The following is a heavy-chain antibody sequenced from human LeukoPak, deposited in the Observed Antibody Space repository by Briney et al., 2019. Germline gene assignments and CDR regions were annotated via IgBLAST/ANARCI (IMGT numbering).Heavy chain of an antibody. CDR3: AKDFYGDYGLFDY. V-gene: IGHV3-33*06. D-gene: IGHD4-17*01. CDR1: GFTFSSYG. Sequence: GGSLRLSCAASGFTFSSYGMHWVRQAPGKGLEWVAVIWYDGSNKYYADSVKGRFTISRDNSKNTLYLQMNSLRAEDTAVYYCAKDFYGDYGLFDYWGQGTLATVSS. J-gene: IGHJ4*02. CDR2: IWYDGSNK.